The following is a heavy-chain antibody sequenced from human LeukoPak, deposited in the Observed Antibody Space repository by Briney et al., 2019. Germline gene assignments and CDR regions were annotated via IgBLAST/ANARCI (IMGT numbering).Heavy chain of an antibody. CDR1: GDSISSYY. CDR3: AVTLTKGGPFDS. V-gene: IGHV4-59*08. J-gene: IGHJ4*02. D-gene: IGHD4-11*01. CDR2: IYYSGST. Sequence: PSETLSLTCTVSGDSISSYYWSWIRQPPGKGLEWIGYIYYSGSTNYNPSLKSRVTISVDTSKNQFSLKLSSVTAADTAVYYCAVTLTKGGPFDSWGQGTLVTVSS.